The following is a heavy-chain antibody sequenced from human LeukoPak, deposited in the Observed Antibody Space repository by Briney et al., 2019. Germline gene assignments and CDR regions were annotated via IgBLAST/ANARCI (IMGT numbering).Heavy chain of an antibody. CDR3: ARELLITRTWFDP. D-gene: IGHD3-22*01. CDR1: GYSFTTYA. CDR2: INTNTGNP. Sequence: ASVKVSCKASGYSFTTYAMNWVRQAPGQGLEWMGWINTNTGNPTYAQGFTGRFVFSLDTSVSTAYLQISSLKAEDTAVYYCARELLITRTWFDPWGQGTLVTVSS. J-gene: IGHJ5*02. V-gene: IGHV7-4-1*02.